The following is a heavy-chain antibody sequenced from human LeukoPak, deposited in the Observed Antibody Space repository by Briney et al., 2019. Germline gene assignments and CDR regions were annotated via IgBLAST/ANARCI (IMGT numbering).Heavy chain of an antibody. J-gene: IGHJ4*02. CDR2: IDKHGSGK. V-gene: IGHV3-7*01. CDR3: ARDAGWGYYDL. CDR1: GFTFSISW. D-gene: IGHD1-26*01. Sequence: GGSLRLSCVASGFTFSISWVTWVRQAPGKGLEWVANIDKHGSGKYYMDSVKGRFAISRDYASNSVFLQMDSLRAEDTSVYYCARDAGWGYYDLWGQGTPVTVSS.